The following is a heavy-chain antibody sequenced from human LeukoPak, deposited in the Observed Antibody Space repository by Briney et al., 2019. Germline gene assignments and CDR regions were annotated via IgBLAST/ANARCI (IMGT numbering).Heavy chain of an antibody. Sequence: PSETLSLTCTVSGGSISSGGYYWSWIRQHPGKGLEWIGYIYYSGSTYYNPSLKSRVTISVDTSKNQSSLKLSSVTAADTAVYYCARGGWGIPYFDYWGQGTLVTVSS. CDR1: GGSISSGGYY. CDR3: ARGGWGIPYFDY. J-gene: IGHJ4*02. CDR2: IYYSGST. V-gene: IGHV4-31*03. D-gene: IGHD3-16*01.